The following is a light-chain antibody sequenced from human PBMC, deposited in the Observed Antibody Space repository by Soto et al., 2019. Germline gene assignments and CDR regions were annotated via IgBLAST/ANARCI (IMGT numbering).Light chain of an antibody. Sequence: DIQMTQSPSTLSASVGDRVAITCRASQSVTTWLAWYQQKPGEAPKLLIQKASSLESGVPSRFSGSGFGTEFTLTINSLQPDDFATYYCQHYSNYPRTFGQGTKVDIK. CDR1: QSVTTW. CDR3: QHYSNYPRT. J-gene: IGKJ1*01. V-gene: IGKV1-5*03. CDR2: KAS.